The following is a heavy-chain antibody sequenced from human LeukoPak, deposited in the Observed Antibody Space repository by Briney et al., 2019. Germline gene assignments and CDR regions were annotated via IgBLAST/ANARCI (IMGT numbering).Heavy chain of an antibody. Sequence: SETLSLTCAVSGYSISSGYYWGWIRQPPGKGLEWIGSIYHSGSTYYNPSLKSRVTISVDTSKNQVSLKLSSVTAADTAVYYCARVRRGLFSSSWYPEYYFDYWGQGTLVTVSS. J-gene: IGHJ4*02. D-gene: IGHD6-13*01. CDR3: ARVRRGLFSSSWYPEYYFDY. CDR1: GYSISSGYY. CDR2: IYHSGST. V-gene: IGHV4-38-2*01.